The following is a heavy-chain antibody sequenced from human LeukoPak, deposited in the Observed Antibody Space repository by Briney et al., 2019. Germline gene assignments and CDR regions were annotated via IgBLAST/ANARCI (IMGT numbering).Heavy chain of an antibody. CDR2: INPNSGGT. CDR3: ARDTVGYSGYFY. J-gene: IGHJ4*02. CDR1: GYTFTSYG. V-gene: IGHV1-2*02. Sequence: GASVKVSCKASGYTFTSYGISWVRQAPGQGLEWMGWINPNSGGTNYAQKFQGRVTMTRDTSISTAYMELSRLRSDDTAVYYCARDTVGYSGYFYWGQGTLVTVSS. D-gene: IGHD5-12*01.